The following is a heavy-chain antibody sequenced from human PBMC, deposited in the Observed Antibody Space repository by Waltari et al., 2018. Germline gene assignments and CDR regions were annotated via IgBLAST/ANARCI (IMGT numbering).Heavy chain of an antibody. J-gene: IGHJ4*02. V-gene: IGHV3-33*01. CDR2: IWHDGSNE. CDR3: ASQSTTLFDY. D-gene: IGHD2-15*01. Sequence: QVQLVESGGGVVQPGRSLRLSCAASGFTFSRFGMHWVRQAPGKGLEWVEVIWHDGSNEYDVDSVKGRFTISRDNSKNTLYLQMNSLRAEDSAVYYCASQSTTLFDYWGQGTLVTVSS. CDR1: GFTFSRFG.